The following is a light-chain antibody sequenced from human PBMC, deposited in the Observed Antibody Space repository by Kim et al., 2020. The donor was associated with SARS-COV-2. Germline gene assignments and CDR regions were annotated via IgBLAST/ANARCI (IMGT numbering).Light chain of an antibody. Sequence: ASVGDRVTITCRASQSISSWLAWYQQKPGKAPKLLIYKASSLESGVASRFSGSGSGTEFTLTISSLQPDDFATYYCQQYNSYPWTFGQGTKVEIK. J-gene: IGKJ1*01. CDR3: QQYNSYPWT. CDR2: KAS. V-gene: IGKV1-5*03. CDR1: QSISSW.